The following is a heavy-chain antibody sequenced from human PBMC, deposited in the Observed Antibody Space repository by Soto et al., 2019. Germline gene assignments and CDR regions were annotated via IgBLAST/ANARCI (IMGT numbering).Heavy chain of an antibody. V-gene: IGHV3-9*01. CDR2: ISWNSGSI. CDR1: GFTFDDYA. CDR3: AKEGAARWKLIGYGMDV. J-gene: IGHJ6*02. Sequence: PGGSLRLSCAASGFTFDDYAMHWVRQAPGKGLEWVSGISWNSGSIGYADSVKGRFTISRDNAKNSLYLQMNSLRAEDTALYYCAKEGAARWKLIGYGMDVWGQGTTVTVSS. D-gene: IGHD6-6*01.